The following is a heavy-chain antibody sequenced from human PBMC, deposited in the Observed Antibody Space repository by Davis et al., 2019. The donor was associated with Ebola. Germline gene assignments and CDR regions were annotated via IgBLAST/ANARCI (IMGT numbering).Heavy chain of an antibody. CDR1: GFTFSSYS. V-gene: IGHV3-48*01. CDR2: ISGSSSTI. J-gene: IGHJ6*04. CDR3: AKDSGWFALYAMDV. Sequence: GESLKISCAASGFTFSSYSMSWVRQAPGKGLEWVSYISGSSSTIYYADSVKGRFTISRDNARKSLILQMNSLRADDTAVYHCAKDSGWFALYAMDVWGKGTPVTVSS. D-gene: IGHD3-10*01.